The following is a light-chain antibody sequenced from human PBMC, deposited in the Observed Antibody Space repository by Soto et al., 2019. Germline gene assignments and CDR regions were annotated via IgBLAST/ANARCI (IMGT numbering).Light chain of an antibody. CDR1: HDISTF. CDR3: QQLNSYLPIT. CDR2: EAS. Sequence: RVPIHCRASHDISTFLAWYQQKPGKAPKLLIYEASTLQSGVPSRFSGSGSGTEFTLTISSLQPEDFATYYCQQLNSYLPITFGQGTLLEVK. J-gene: IGKJ5*01. V-gene: IGKV1-9*01.